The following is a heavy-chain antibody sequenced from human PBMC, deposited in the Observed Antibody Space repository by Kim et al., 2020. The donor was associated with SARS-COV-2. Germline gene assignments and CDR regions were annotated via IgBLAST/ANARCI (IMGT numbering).Heavy chain of an antibody. D-gene: IGHD6-19*01. V-gene: IGHV4-4*02. Sequence: SETLSLTCAVSGGSISSSNWWSWVRQPPGKGLEWIGEIYHSGSTNYNPSLKSRVTISVDKSKNQFSLKLSSVTAADTAVYYCATFKQWASLHAFDIWGQGTMVTVSS. CDR2: IYHSGST. J-gene: IGHJ3*02. CDR3: ATFKQWASLHAFDI. CDR1: GGSISSSNW.